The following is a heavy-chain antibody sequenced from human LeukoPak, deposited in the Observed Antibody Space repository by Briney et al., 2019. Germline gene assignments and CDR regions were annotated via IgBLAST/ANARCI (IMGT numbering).Heavy chain of an antibody. J-gene: IGHJ4*02. CDR1: GFTFSSYA. Sequence: GGSLRLSCAASGFTFSSYAMSWVRQAPGKGLEWVSAISGSGGSTYYADSVKGRFTISGDNSKNTLYLQMNSLRAEDTAVYYCARGWVIVVVPAAMDYWGQGTLVTVSS. CDR2: ISGSGGST. CDR3: ARGWVIVVVPAAMDY. V-gene: IGHV3-23*01. D-gene: IGHD2-2*01.